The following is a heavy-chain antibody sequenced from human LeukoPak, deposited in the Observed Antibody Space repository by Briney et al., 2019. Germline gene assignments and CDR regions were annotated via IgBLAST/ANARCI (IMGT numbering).Heavy chain of an antibody. J-gene: IGHJ6*02. CDR1: GFTFSSYA. CDR2: ISGSGCST. D-gene: IGHD5-18*01. Sequence: GGSLRLSCAASGFTFSSYAMSWVRQAPGKGLEWVSAISGSGCSTYYADSVKGRFTISRDNSKNTLYLQMNSLRAEDTAVYYCAKEGRGYSYDLSYGMDVWGQGTTVTVSS. CDR3: AKEGRGYSYDLSYGMDV. V-gene: IGHV3-23*01.